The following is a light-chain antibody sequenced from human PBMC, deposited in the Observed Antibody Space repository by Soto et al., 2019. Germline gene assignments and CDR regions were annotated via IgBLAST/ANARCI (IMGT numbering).Light chain of an antibody. CDR1: QNIYSN. J-gene: IGKJ4*01. CDR2: RAS. Sequence: IVMTQSPATLSVSPGERATLSCRASQNIYSNVAWYQQRPGQAPRLLIYRASTRATGIPARFSGSGSGTEFTLTISSLQPDDFATYYCQQYDSYFTFGGGPRWIS. V-gene: IGKV3-15*01. CDR3: QQYDSYFT.